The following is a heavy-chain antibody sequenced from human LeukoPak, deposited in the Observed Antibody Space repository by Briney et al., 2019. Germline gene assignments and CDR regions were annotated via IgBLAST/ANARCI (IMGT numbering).Heavy chain of an antibody. D-gene: IGHD7-27*01. CDR1: GFTFDDYA. CDR2: ISWDGGST. CDR3: AKVSKLGIFGGGFDY. J-gene: IGHJ4*02. V-gene: IGHV3-43D*04. Sequence: PGGSLRLSCAASGFTFDDYAMHWVRQAPGKGLEWVSLISWDGGSTYYADSVKGRFTISRDNSKNTLYLQMNSLRAEDTAVYYCAKVSKLGIFGGGFDYWGQGTLVTVSS.